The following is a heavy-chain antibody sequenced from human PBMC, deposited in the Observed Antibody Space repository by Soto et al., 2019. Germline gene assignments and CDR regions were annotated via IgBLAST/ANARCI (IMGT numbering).Heavy chain of an antibody. Sequence: GGSLRLSCAASGFTFSSYYVHWVSQATGKGLEWVSAIGTAGDTYYPGSVKGRFTISRENAKNSLYLQMNSLRAGDTAVYYCARAPRGYYDFWIGPIHDYYGMDVWGQGTTVTVSS. D-gene: IGHD3-3*01. CDR2: IGTAGDT. CDR3: ARAPRGYYDFWIGPIHDYYGMDV. J-gene: IGHJ6*02. V-gene: IGHV3-13*01. CDR1: GFTFSSYY.